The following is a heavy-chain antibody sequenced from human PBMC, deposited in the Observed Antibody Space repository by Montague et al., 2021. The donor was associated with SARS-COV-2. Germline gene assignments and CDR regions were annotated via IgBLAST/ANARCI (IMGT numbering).Heavy chain of an antibody. J-gene: IGHJ6*02. Sequence: TLSLTCTVSGGSIRSGSYYWSWIRQPAGKGLEWIGRIYSSGSTNYNPSLKSRVTMSVDTSKNQFSMKVSSVTAADTAVYYCARDYGDYSYYYGLDVWGQGTTATDSS. CDR2: IYSSGST. V-gene: IGHV4-61*02. CDR1: GGSIRSGSYY. D-gene: IGHD4-17*01. CDR3: ARDYGDYSYYYGLDV.